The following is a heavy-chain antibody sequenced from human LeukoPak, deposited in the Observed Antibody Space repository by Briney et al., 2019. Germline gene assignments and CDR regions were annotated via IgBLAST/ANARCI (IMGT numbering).Heavy chain of an antibody. CDR2: TYYRSKWYN. D-gene: IGHD5-24*01. CDR1: GDSVSSNSAA. V-gene: IGHV6-1*01. J-gene: IGHJ4*02. Sequence: SQTLSLTCAISGDSVSSNSAAWNWIRQSPSRGLEWLGRTYYRSKWYNDYAVSVKSRITINPDTSKNQLSLQLNSVTPEDTAMYYCARDPRGEMATVFDYWGQGTLVTVSS. CDR3: ARDPRGEMATVFDY.